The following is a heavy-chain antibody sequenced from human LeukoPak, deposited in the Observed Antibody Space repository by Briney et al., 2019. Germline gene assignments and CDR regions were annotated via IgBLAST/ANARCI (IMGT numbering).Heavy chain of an antibody. V-gene: IGHV4-34*01. CDR3: ARVPYSGSYSSPYFDY. Sequence: SETLSLTCAVYGGSFSGYYWSWIRQPPGKEPEGIGEINHSGSTNYNPSLKSRVTISVDTSKNQFSLKLSSVTAADTAVYYCARVPYSGSYSSPYFDYWGQGTLVTVSS. J-gene: IGHJ4*02. CDR2: INHSGST. CDR1: GGSFSGYY. D-gene: IGHD1-26*01.